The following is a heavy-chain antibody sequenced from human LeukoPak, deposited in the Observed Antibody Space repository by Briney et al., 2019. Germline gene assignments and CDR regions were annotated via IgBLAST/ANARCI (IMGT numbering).Heavy chain of an antibody. D-gene: IGHD2-2*01. CDR3: ARAPFVVVPAARGFDP. CDR1: GGSISSYY. Sequence: SETLSLTCTVSGGSISSYYWSWIRQPPGKGLEWIGYIYHSGSTYYNPSLKSRVTISVDRSKNQFSLKLSSVTAADTAVYYCARAPFVVVPAARGFDPWGQGTLVTVSS. J-gene: IGHJ5*02. CDR2: IYHSGST. V-gene: IGHV4-59*12.